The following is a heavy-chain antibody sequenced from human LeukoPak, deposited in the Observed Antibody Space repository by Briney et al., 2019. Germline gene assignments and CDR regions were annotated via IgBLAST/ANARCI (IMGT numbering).Heavy chain of an antibody. D-gene: IGHD3-10*01. Sequence: GGSLRLSCAASGFTFSSYSMNWVRQAPGKGLEWVSSITSSSSYIYYADSVKGRFTISRDNAKNSLYLQMNSLRAEDTAVYYCAKHLGSGSYKYYYYYMDVWGKGTTVTISS. CDR1: GFTFSSYS. V-gene: IGHV3-21*01. CDR2: ITSSSSYI. CDR3: AKHLGSGSYKYYYYYMDV. J-gene: IGHJ6*03.